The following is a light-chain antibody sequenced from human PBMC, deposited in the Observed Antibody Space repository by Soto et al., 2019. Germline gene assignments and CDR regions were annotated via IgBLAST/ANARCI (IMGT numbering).Light chain of an antibody. Sequence: QSALTQPRSVSGSPGQSVTISCTGIRNNYVSWYQQHPDKVPKVIVYDVTLRPSGASDRFSGSRSGNTASLAISGIRAEDEADYYCCSYSGSYTEVVFGGGTKLTFL. CDR3: CSYSGSYTEVV. J-gene: IGLJ2*01. CDR1: RNNY. CDR2: DVT. V-gene: IGLV2-11*01.